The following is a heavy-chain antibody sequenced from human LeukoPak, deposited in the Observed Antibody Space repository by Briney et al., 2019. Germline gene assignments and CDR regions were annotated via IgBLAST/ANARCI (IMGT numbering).Heavy chain of an antibody. J-gene: IGHJ3*02. CDR3: ARARYCSSTSCSIDI. CDR2: ISAYNGNT. Sequence: ASVKVSCKGSGYTFTSYGISWVRQAPGQGLEWVGWISAYNGNTNYAQKLQGRVTMTTDTSTSTAYMELRSLRSDDTAVYYCARARYCSSTSCSIDIWGQGTMVTVSS. V-gene: IGHV1-18*01. CDR1: GYTFTSYG. D-gene: IGHD2-2*01.